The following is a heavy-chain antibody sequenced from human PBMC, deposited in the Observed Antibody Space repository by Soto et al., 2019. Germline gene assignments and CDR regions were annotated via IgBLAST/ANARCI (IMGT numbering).Heavy chain of an antibody. V-gene: IGHV3-30-3*01. J-gene: IGHJ3*02. CDR1: GFTFSSYA. CDR3: ATLKLYSADASDI. D-gene: IGHD2-2*02. CDR2: ISYDGSNK. Sequence: PGGSLRLSCAASGFTFSSYAMHWVRQAPGKGLEWVAVISYDGSNKYYADSVKGRITISRDNSKNTLYLQMNSLRAEETTVYYSATLKLYSADASDIWGQGTMVTVSS.